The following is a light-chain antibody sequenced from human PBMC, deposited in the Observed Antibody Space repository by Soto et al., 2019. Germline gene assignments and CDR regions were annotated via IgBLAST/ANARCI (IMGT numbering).Light chain of an antibody. CDR1: QSVSSNY. Sequence: EIVLTQSPGTLSLSPGERATLSCRASQSVSSNYLAWYQQKPGQAPRLLIYDTSSRATGVPDRFRGSGSGTDFSLTISRLEHEDFAVYYCQQYGRSLWTFGQGPKVDIK. CDR3: QQYGRSLWT. V-gene: IGKV3-20*01. CDR2: DTS. J-gene: IGKJ1*01.